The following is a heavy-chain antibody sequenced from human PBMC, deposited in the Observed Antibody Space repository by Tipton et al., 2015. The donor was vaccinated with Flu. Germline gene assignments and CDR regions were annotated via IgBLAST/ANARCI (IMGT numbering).Heavy chain of an antibody. CDR3: ARVYLILSHPFIDN. CDR2: INPDSGAT. J-gene: IGHJ4*02. CDR1: GYNFINYY. V-gene: IGHV1-2*07. Sequence: QLVQSGPEVKKPGASVKASCKAFGYNFINYYIHWVRQAPGQGLEWMGWINPDSGATDYAHKFQGRVTFTRDAAISTAYMEVTGLRSDDTAMYYCARVYLILSHPFIDNWGQGALVTVSS. D-gene: IGHD2/OR15-2a*01.